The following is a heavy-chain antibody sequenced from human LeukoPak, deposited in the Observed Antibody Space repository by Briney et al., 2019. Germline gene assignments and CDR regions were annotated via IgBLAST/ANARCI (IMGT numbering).Heavy chain of an antibody. J-gene: IGHJ6*03. CDR3: ASPQHMRVVRGVNYYMDV. CDR1: GGTFSSYA. Sequence: SVTVSCMASGGTFSSYAISWVRQAPGQGLEWMGGIIPIFGTANYAQKFQGRVTITTDESTSTAYMELSSLRSEDTAVYYCASPQHMRVVRGVNYYMDVWGKGTTVTVSS. V-gene: IGHV1-69*05. CDR2: IIPIFGTA. D-gene: IGHD3-10*01.